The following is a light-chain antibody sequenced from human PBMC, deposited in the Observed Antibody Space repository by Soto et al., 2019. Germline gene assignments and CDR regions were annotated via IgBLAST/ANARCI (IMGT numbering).Light chain of an antibody. CDR2: EVT. V-gene: IGLV2-8*01. CDR1: SSDVGYYDY. Sequence: QSVLTQPASVSGSPGQSVTISCTGTSSDVGYYDYVSWYQQHPGKAPKLVIYEVTKRPSGVPDRVSASKSGNTAFLTVSGLRAEDEADYYCSSYADSNNFVFGSGTKV. J-gene: IGLJ1*01. CDR3: SSYADSNNFV.